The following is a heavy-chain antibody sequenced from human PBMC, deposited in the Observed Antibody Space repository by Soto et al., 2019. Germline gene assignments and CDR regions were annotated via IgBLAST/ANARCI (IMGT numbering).Heavy chain of an antibody. V-gene: IGHV1-69*12. CDR1: GGTFSSYA. D-gene: IGHD1-1*01. J-gene: IGHJ6*02. Sequence: QVQLVQSGAEVKKPGSSVKVSCKASGGTFSSYAISWVRQAPGQGLEWMGGIIPIFGTANYAQKFKGRVTITADESTSTGQMQLSSLRSEDTAVYYRATPGGRRDDTSGMDVWGQGTTVTVSS. CDR2: IIPIFGTA. CDR3: ATPGGRRDDTSGMDV.